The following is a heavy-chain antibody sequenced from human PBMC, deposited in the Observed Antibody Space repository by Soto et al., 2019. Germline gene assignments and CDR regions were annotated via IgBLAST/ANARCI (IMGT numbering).Heavy chain of an antibody. CDR3: GSYYVLACKGISDYSLFFDY. CDR1: DGCISSFY. V-gene: IGHV4-59*01. CDR2: NYYSGST. J-gene: IGHJ4*02. Sequence: SHSRSVCDGCISSFYRCWIRKHPEKGVGRIGFNYYSGSTKYNHSLKSRVTISVDTSKTQFPLKLSCVTAEDTAVYYCGSYYVLACKGISDYSLFFDYWGKGTLVTVSS. D-gene: IGHD3-3*02.